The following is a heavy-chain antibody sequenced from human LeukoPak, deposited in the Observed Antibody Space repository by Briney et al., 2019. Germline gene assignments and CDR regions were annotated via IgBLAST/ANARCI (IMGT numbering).Heavy chain of an antibody. V-gene: IGHV3-23*01. CDR1: GFTFSSYA. D-gene: IGHD2-2*01. Sequence: GGSLRLSCAASGFTFSSYAMSWVRQAPGKGLEWVSAISGSASSTYYAGSVKGRFTISRDNSKNTLYLQMNSLRAEDTAVYYCANGVVPAAPFDYWGQGTLVTVSS. CDR2: ISGSASST. J-gene: IGHJ4*02. CDR3: ANGVVPAAPFDY.